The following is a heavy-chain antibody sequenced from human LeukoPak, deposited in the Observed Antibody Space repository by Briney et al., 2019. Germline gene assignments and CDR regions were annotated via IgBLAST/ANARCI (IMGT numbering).Heavy chain of an antibody. D-gene: IGHD3-10*01. Sequence: GGSLRLSCAASGFTFSNYAIHWVRQAPGKGLERVAFIRYDGSNKYYVDSVKGRFTISRDNSKNTLYLQMNSLRAEDTAVYYCAKDRSYYGSGRGYPHDYWGQGTLVTVSS. CDR2: IRYDGSNK. CDR3: AKDRSYYGSGRGYPHDY. CDR1: GFTFSNYA. J-gene: IGHJ4*02. V-gene: IGHV3-30*02.